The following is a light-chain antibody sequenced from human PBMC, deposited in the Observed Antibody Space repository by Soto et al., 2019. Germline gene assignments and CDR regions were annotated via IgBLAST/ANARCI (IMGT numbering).Light chain of an antibody. V-gene: IGKV1-12*01. CDR3: QQATTFPLT. J-gene: IGKJ4*01. CDR1: QAFSNL. CDR2: VAS. Sequence: DIQMNQSPSSVSASVGDRVIITCRASQAFSNLWDWDQQKPGQAPKLLSYVASTLPGRVPSRFSGSESGTDFTLTISSVRPEYFATYYCQQATTFPLTFGGGTKGEIK.